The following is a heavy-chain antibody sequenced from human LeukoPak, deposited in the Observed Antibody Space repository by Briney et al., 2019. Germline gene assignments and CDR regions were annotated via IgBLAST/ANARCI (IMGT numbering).Heavy chain of an antibody. V-gene: IGHV3-7*01. D-gene: IGHD3-3*01. CDR1: GFTFSSYW. CDR2: IKQDGSEK. Sequence: GGSLRLSCAASGFTFSSYWMSWVRQAPGKGLEWVANIKQDGSEKYYVDSVKGRFTISRDNAKNSLYLQMNSLRAEDTAVYYCATFWSGYSYYYYYMDVWGKGTTVTVSS. CDR3: ATFWSGYSYYYYYMDV. J-gene: IGHJ6*03.